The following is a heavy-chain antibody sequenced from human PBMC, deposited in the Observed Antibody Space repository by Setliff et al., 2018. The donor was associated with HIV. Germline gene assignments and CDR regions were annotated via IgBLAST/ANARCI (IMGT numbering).Heavy chain of an antibody. V-gene: IGHV5-51*01. Sequence: PGESLKISCRASGYDFTRYWIGWVRQMPGKGLEWMGIIYPGDFDTRYSPSFQGQVTISADKSISTASLQWNSLKASDTAMYYCATHTGNSHLHAFDIWGQGTTVTVSS. CDR1: GYDFTRYW. CDR2: IYPGDFDT. D-gene: IGHD1-26*01. J-gene: IGHJ3*02. CDR3: ATHTGNSHLHAFDI.